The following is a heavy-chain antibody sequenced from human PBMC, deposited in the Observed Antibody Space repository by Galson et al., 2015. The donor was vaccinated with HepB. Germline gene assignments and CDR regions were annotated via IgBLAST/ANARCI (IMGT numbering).Heavy chain of an antibody. J-gene: IGHJ4*02. CDR1: GYTSTGYY. CDR2: INPNSGGT. Sequence: SVKVSCKASGYTSTGYYMHWVRQAPGQGLEWMGRINPNSGGTNYAQKLQGRVTMTTDKSTSTAYMELRSLRSDDTAVYYCARGVAVAAHYYFDHWGQGTLVTVSS. D-gene: IGHD6-19*01. V-gene: IGHV1-2*06. CDR3: ARGVAVAAHYYFDH.